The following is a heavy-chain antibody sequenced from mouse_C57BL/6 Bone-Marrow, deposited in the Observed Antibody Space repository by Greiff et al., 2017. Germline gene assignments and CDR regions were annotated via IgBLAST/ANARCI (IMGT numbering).Heavy chain of an antibody. CDR2: IRNKANNHAT. D-gene: IGHD1-1*01. J-gene: IGHJ1*03. CDR3: TRRGYYYGSRGGWYFDV. V-gene: IGHV6-6*01. CDR1: GFTFSDAW. Sequence: EVKLVESGGGLVQPGGSMKLSCAASGFTFSDAWMDWVRQSPEKGLEWVAEIRNKANNHATYYAESVKGRFTISRDDSKSSVYLQMSSLRAEDTGIYYCTRRGYYYGSRGGWYFDVWGTGTTVTVSS.